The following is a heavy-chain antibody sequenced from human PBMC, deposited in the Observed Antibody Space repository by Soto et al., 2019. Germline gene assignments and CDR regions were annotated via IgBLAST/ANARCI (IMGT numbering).Heavy chain of an antibody. V-gene: IGHV3-33*01. Sequence: GGSLRLSCAASGFTFSRYGMHWVSQAPGRGLEWVAVIWYDGSNIYYADSVKGRFTISRDNSTDTLALQMNSLRAEDTAVYYCARASKQWLVGYYFDYWGQGTLVTVSS. D-gene: IGHD6-19*01. J-gene: IGHJ4*02. CDR3: ARASKQWLVGYYFDY. CDR2: IWYDGSNI. CDR1: GFTFSRYG.